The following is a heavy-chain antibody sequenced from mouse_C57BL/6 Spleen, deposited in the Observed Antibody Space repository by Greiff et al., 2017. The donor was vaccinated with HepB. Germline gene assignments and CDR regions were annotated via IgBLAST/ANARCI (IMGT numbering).Heavy chain of an antibody. V-gene: IGHV5-4*01. CDR3: ARERVYYGNCLDY. J-gene: IGHJ2*01. Sequence: EVQGVESGGGLVKPGGSLKLSCAASGFTFSSYAMSWVRQTPEKRLEWVATISDGGSYTYYPDNVKGRFTISRDNAKNNLYLQMSHLKSEDTAMYYCARERVYYGNCLDYWGQGTTLTVSS. CDR2: ISDGGSYT. D-gene: IGHD2-1*01. CDR1: GFTFSSYA.